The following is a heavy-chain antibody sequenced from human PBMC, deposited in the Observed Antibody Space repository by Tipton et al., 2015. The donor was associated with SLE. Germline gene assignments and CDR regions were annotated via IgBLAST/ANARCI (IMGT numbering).Heavy chain of an antibody. CDR3: ARVRGRGYFQH. V-gene: IGHV4-61*01. D-gene: IGHD3-10*01. CDR1: GGSISSSSYY. Sequence: TLSLTCTVSGGSISSSSYYWSWIRQPPGKGLEWIGYIYYSGSTNYNPSLKSRVTISVDTSKNQFSLKLSSVTAADTAVHYCARVRGRGYFQHWGQGTLVTVSS. J-gene: IGHJ1*01. CDR2: IYYSGST.